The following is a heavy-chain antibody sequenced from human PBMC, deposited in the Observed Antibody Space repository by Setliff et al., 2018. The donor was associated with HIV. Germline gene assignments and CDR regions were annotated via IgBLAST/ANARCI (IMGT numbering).Heavy chain of an antibody. V-gene: IGHV4-31*03. Sequence: SETLSLTCTVSGGSISSGGYYWSWIRQHPGKGLEWIGYIYYSGSTYYNPSLKSRVTMSVDTSKNQSSLKLSSVTAADTAVYYCARARGLLPYYYLDVWGKGTTVTVSS. CDR3: ARARGLLPYYYLDV. CDR1: GGSISSGGYY. CDR2: IYYSGST. J-gene: IGHJ6*03. D-gene: IGHD3-10*01.